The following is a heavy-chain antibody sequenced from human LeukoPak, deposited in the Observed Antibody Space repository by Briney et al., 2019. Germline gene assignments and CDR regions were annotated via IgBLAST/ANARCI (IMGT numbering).Heavy chain of an antibody. V-gene: IGHV3-30*18. Sequence: GRSLRLSCEASGFTFSSYGMRWVRQAPGKGLEWVAVISYDGSNKYYADSLKGRVTISRDNSKNTLYLQMNRLRAEDTDVYFCAKDGYYYGSGSYKEPYYFDYWGQGTLVTVSS. CDR2: ISYDGSNK. J-gene: IGHJ4*02. CDR1: GFTFSSYG. D-gene: IGHD3-10*01. CDR3: AKDGYYYGSGSYKEPYYFDY.